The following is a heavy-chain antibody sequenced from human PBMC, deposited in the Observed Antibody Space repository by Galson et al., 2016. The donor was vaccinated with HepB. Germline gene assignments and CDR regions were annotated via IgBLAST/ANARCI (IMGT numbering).Heavy chain of an antibody. J-gene: IGHJ3*02. D-gene: IGHD3-22*01. CDR1: GFIFSSYS. Sequence: SLRLSCAASGFIFSSYSMNWVRQAPGKGLEWVSSIPSDSTYMYYADSVKGRFTIPRDNAKNSLYLRMHFLRDEDTAVYYCARDPHYYHSSGYCYPDAFDIWGQGTMVTVSS. CDR3: ARDPHYYHSSGYCYPDAFDI. CDR2: IPSDSTYM. V-gene: IGHV3-21*01.